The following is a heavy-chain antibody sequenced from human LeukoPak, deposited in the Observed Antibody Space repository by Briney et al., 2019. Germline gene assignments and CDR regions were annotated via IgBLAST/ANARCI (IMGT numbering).Heavy chain of an antibody. V-gene: IGHV6-1*01. CDR1: GDSVSSDSAA. D-gene: IGHD6-19*01. Sequence: SQTLSLTCAISGDSVSSDSAAWNWIRQSPSRGLEWLGRTYYRSKWYNDYAVSVKSRITINPDTSKNQFSLQLNSVTPEDTAVYYCARAVRLVWNSWFDPWGQGTLVTVSS. J-gene: IGHJ5*02. CDR3: ARAVRLVWNSWFDP. CDR2: TYYRSKWYN.